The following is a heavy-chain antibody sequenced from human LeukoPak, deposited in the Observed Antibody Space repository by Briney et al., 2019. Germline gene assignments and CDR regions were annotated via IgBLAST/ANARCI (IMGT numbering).Heavy chain of an antibody. CDR1: GFTFSSYA. CDR3: ARDGVSKWYNWNDVQTHEFDP. V-gene: IGHV3-30*04. D-gene: IGHD1-1*01. J-gene: IGHJ5*02. Sequence: PGGSLRLSCAASGFTFSSYAMHWVRQAPGKGLEWVAVISYDGSNKYYADSVKGRFTISRDNSKNTLYLQMNSLRAEDTAVYYCARDGVSKWYNWNDVQTHEFDPWGQGTLVTVSS. CDR2: ISYDGSNK.